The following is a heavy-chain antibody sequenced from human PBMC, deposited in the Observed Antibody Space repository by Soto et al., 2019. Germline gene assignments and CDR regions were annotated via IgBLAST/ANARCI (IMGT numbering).Heavy chain of an antibody. V-gene: IGHV4-59*01. CDR3: ARDLTSGSSSGTYYYYGMDV. CDR2: IYYSGST. D-gene: IGHD3-10*01. Sequence: SETLSLTCTVSGGSISSYYWSWIRQPPGKGLEWIGYIYYSGSTNYNPSLKSRITISVDTSKNQFSLKLSSVTAADTAVYYCARDLTSGSSSGTYYYYGMDVWGQGTTVTSP. CDR1: GGSISSYY. J-gene: IGHJ6*02.